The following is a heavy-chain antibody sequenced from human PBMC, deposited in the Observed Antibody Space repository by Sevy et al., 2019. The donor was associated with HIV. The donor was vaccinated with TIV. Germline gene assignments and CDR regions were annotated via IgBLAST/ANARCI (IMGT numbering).Heavy chain of an antibody. D-gene: IGHD3-16*02. J-gene: IGHJ5*02. CDR1: GGTFSSYA. CDR3: ASAMITFGGVIRQCWFDP. V-gene: IGHV1-69*13. Sequence: ASVKVSCKASGGTFSSYAISWVRQAPGQGLEWMGGIIPIFGTANYAQKFQGRVTITADESTGTAYMELSSLGSEDTAVYYCASAMITFGGVIRQCWFDPWGQGTLVTVSS. CDR2: IIPIFGTA.